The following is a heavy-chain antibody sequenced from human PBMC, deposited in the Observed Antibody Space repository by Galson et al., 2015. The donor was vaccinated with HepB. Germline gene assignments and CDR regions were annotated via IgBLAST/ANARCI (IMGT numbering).Heavy chain of an antibody. CDR1: GFTFRTYA. Sequence: SLRLSCAASGFTFRTYAMSWVRQPPAKGLEWVSGISANVAYTYYADSVKGRFTISRDNSKNTLHLQMNTLRAEDTAVYYCAKRLYSSTSSDLDYWGQGTLVTVSS. V-gene: IGHV3-23*01. D-gene: IGHD6-6*01. J-gene: IGHJ4*02. CDR2: ISANVAYT. CDR3: AKRLYSSTSSDLDY.